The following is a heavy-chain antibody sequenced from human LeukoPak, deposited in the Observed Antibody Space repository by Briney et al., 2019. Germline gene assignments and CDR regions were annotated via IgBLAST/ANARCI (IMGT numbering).Heavy chain of an antibody. CDR1: GGSISSGGYY. Sequence: SETLSLTCTVSGGSISSGGYYWGWIRQHPGKGLEWTVYIYYSGSTYYNPSLKSRVTISVDTSKNQFSLKLSSVTAADTAVYYCAREVEIAAAGTSSFRRQNWFDPWGQGTLVTVSS. V-gene: IGHV4-31*02. J-gene: IGHJ5*02. CDR2: IYYSGST. CDR3: AREVEIAAAGTSSFRRQNWFDP. D-gene: IGHD6-13*01.